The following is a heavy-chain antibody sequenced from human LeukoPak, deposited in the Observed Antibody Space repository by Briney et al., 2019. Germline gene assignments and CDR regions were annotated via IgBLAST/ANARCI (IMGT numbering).Heavy chain of an antibody. D-gene: IGHD6-19*01. Sequence: GASVKLSCTASGYTFTSYDMSWVRQAPGKGLEWMGWMNPNGGNTCYAHTVKGRVTITRNTSKSTAYMELSSLRSEDTAVYYCARELAVRLDVWGKGTTVTVSS. CDR3: ARELAVRLDV. CDR2: MNPNGGNT. J-gene: IGHJ6*04. V-gene: IGHV1-8*03. CDR1: GYTFTSYD.